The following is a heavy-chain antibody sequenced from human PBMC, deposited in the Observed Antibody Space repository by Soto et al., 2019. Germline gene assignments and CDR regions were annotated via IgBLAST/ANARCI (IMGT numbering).Heavy chain of an antibody. D-gene: IGHD2-21*02. J-gene: IGHJ6*02. CDR2: MYNTGST. V-gene: IGHV4-59*01. CDR1: GGSISGYY. CDR3: ARDLWGYCGTDCYPLDV. Sequence: PSETLSLTCTVSGGSISGYYWSWIRQPPGKGLEWIGYMYNTGSTVYNPSFKSRITISVDTSKSQFSLMLNSVTAADTAVYYCARDLWGYCGTDCYPLDVWGQGTTVT.